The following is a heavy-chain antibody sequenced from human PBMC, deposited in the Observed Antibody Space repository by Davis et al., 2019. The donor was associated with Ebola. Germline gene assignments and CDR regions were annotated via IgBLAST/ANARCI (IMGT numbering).Heavy chain of an antibody. CDR3: ARVGYYYDSSADI. V-gene: IGHV3-30-3*01. Sequence: GESLKISCAASGFTFSSYAMHWVRQAPGKGLEWVAVISYDGSNKYYADSVKGRFTISRDNSKNTLYLQMNSLRAEDTAVYYCARVGYYYDSSADIWDQGTMVTVSS. CDR2: ISYDGSNK. D-gene: IGHD3-22*01. J-gene: IGHJ3*02. CDR1: GFTFSSYA.